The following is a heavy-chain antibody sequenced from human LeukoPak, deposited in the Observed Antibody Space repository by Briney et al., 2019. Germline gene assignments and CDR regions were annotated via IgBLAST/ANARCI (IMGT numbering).Heavy chain of an antibody. V-gene: IGHV1-24*01. J-gene: IGHJ3*02. CDR2: FDPEDGET. CDR1: GYTLTELS. CDR3: ARGLYYDFWSGSLDAFDI. Sequence: ASVKVSCKVSGYTLTELSMHWVRQAPGKGLEWMGGFDPEDGETIYAQKFQGRVTMTEDTSTDTAYMELSSLRSEDTAVYYCARGLYYDFWSGSLDAFDIWGQGTMVTVSS. D-gene: IGHD3-3*01.